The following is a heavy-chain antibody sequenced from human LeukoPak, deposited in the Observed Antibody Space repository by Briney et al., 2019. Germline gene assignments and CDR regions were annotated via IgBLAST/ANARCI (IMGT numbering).Heavy chain of an antibody. V-gene: IGHV4-59*08. Sequence: RASETLSLTCTVSGGPISSYYWSWIRQPPGKGLEWMGYIYYSGSTNYNPSLKSRVTISVDTSKNQFSLKLSSVTAADTAVYYCARRYCSGGTCYGDYWGQGTLVTVSS. D-gene: IGHD2-15*01. CDR2: IYYSGST. CDR3: ARRYCSGGTCYGDY. J-gene: IGHJ4*02. CDR1: GGPISSYY.